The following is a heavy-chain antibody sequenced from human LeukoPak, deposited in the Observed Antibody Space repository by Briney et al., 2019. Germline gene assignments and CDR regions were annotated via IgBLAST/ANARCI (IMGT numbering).Heavy chain of an antibody. D-gene: IGHD3-22*01. CDR2: ISSSGTYK. J-gene: IGHJ4*02. Sequence: GGSLRLSCAVSGFTFSSYSMSWVRQAPGKGLEWVSSISSSGTYKYYADSVKGRFTISRDNAKNSLFLQMNSLRAEDTAVYYCARVYYYDSSGYYPYWGQGTLVTVSS. V-gene: IGHV3-21*01. CDR3: ARVYYYDSSGYYPY. CDR1: GFTFSSYS.